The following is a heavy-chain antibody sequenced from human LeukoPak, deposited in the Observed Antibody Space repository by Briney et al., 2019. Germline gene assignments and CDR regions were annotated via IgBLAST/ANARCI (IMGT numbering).Heavy chain of an antibody. CDR3: ARGFDSKSTYFDY. CDR1: GGSISNSY. V-gene: IGHV4-59*01. Sequence: SETLSLSCTVSGGSISNSYWNWIRQPPGKGLEWIGYIYYGGTTNYNPSLRSRVTISVDTSKNQFSLRLTSVTAADTAVYYCARGFDSKSTYFDYWGQGTLVTVSS. J-gene: IGHJ4*02. D-gene: IGHD5-12*01. CDR2: IYYGGTT.